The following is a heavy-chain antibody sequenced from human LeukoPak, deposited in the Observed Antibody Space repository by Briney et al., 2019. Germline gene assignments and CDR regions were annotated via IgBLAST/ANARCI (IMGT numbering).Heavy chain of an antibody. D-gene: IGHD6-19*01. CDR1: GYTFSSYA. CDR2: ISADKTNT. V-gene: IGHV1-18*01. J-gene: IGHJ4*02. CDR3: ARRAAVVGPLYYFDN. Sequence: ASVKVTCKASGYTFSSYAMHWVRQAPGQGLEWMGWISADKTNTNYAQNLQGRVTVTTDTSTSTAYMELRSLRSDDTAVYYCARRAAVVGPLYYFDNWGQGTLITVSS.